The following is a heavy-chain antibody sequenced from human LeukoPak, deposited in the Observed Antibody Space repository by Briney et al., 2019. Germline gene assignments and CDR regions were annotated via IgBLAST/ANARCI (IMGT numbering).Heavy chain of an antibody. CDR1: GFTFSSYG. V-gene: IGHV3-33*06. CDR2: IWYDGSNK. D-gene: IGHD1-26*01. J-gene: IGHJ6*03. Sequence: PGGSLRLSCAASGFTFSSYGMHWVRQAPGKGLGWVAVIWYDGSNKYYADSVKGRFTISRDNSKNTLYLQMNSLRAEDAAVYYCAKDPRGSYSRDYYYYMGVWGKGTTVTVSS. CDR3: AKDPRGSYSRDYYYYMGV.